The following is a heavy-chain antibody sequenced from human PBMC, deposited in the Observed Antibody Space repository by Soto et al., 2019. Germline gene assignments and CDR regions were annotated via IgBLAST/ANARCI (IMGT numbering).Heavy chain of an antibody. Sequence: SETLSLPCSVYGGSLSGYYWSWIRQPPGKGLEWIGEINHSGSTNYNPSLKSRVTISVDTSKNQFSLKLSSVTAADTAVYYCARSCTNYYDSSGYYRYYYYGMDVWGQGTTVTV. CDR2: INHSGST. J-gene: IGHJ6*02. V-gene: IGHV4-34*01. CDR3: ARSCTNYYDSSGYYRYYYYGMDV. D-gene: IGHD3-22*01. CDR1: GGSLSGYY.